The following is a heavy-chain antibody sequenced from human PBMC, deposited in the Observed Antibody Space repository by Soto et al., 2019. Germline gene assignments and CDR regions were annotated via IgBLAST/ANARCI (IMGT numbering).Heavy chain of an antibody. D-gene: IGHD3-22*01. CDR3: AKEGYYDTSGYYYGYTFDI. CDR2: IKQDESEK. V-gene: IGHV3-7*03. J-gene: IGHJ3*02. Sequence: GGSLRLSCAASGFTFSSYWMSWVRQAPGKGLEWVANIKQDESEKCYVDSVKGRFTISRDNAKNSLYLQINSLRAEDTAVYYCAKEGYYDTSGYYYGYTFDIWGQGTMVTVSS. CDR1: GFTFSSYW.